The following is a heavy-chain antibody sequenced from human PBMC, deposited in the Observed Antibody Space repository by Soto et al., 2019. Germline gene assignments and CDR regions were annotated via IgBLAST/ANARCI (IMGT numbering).Heavy chain of an antibody. J-gene: IGHJ4*02. Sequence: QITLKEAGPTLVKPTQTLTVTCTFSVFSLSTSGAGVGWIRQSPGKAPEWLALIFWKDEKRYNPGLKSRLTITKDTSKHQVILTMTDLDPVDTATYFCVHRYGGNYYRWYFDYCRQGTLLTFAS. CDR1: VFSLSTSGAG. V-gene: IGHV2-5*01. CDR2: IFWKDEK. D-gene: IGHD1-26*01. CDR3: VHRYGGNYYRWYFDY.